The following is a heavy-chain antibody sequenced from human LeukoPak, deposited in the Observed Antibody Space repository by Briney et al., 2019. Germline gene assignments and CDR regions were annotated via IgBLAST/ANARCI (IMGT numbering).Heavy chain of an antibody. CDR2: ISYDGSNK. J-gene: IGHJ4*02. V-gene: IGHV3-30*18. Sequence: GRSLRLSCAASRFTFSSYGMHWVGQAQGKGLEWVAVISYDGSNKYYADSVNGRFTISRDNSKNTLYLQMNSLRAEDTAVYYCAKDQWELLGLDYWGQGALVTVSS. CDR3: AKDQWELLGLDY. CDR1: RFTFSSYG. D-gene: IGHD1-26*01.